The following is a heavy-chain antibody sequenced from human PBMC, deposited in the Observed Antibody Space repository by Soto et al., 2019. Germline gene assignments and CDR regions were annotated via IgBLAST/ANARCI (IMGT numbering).Heavy chain of an antibody. CDR2: INPSGGST. J-gene: IGHJ4*02. V-gene: IGHV1-46*01. Sequence: ASVKVSSKASRYTFTSYYMHWVRQAPGQGLEWMGIINPSGGSTSYAQKFQGRVTMTRDTSTSTVYMELSSLRSEDTAVYYCARELAAAGSVDYWGQGTLVTVSS. CDR1: RYTFTSYY. D-gene: IGHD6-13*01. CDR3: ARELAAAGSVDY.